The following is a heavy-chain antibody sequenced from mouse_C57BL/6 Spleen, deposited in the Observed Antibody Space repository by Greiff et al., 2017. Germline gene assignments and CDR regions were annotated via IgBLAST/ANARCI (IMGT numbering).Heavy chain of an antibody. Sequence: EVQLVESGGGLVKPGGSLKLSCAASGFTFSSYAMSWVRQTPEKRLEWVATISDGGSYTYYPDNVKGRFTISRDNAKNNLYLQMSHLKSEDTAMYYCARGSVTGTRSYFDYWGQGTTLTVSS. V-gene: IGHV5-4*01. CDR2: ISDGGSYT. CDR1: GFTFSSYA. J-gene: IGHJ2*01. D-gene: IGHD4-1*01. CDR3: ARGSVTGTRSYFDY.